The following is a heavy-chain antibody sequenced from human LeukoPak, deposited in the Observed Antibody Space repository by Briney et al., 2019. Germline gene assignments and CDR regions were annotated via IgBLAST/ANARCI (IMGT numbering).Heavy chain of an antibody. CDR2: INPNSGGT. Sequence: ASVKVSCKASGYTFTGYYMHWVRQAPGQGLEWMGWINPNSGGTNYAQKFQGRVTMTRDTSISTAYMELSRLRSDDTAVYYCARDERPLDIVVVPAAADYWGQGTLVTVSS. CDR1: GYTFTGYY. D-gene: IGHD2-2*01. J-gene: IGHJ4*02. V-gene: IGHV1-2*02. CDR3: ARDERPLDIVVVPAAADY.